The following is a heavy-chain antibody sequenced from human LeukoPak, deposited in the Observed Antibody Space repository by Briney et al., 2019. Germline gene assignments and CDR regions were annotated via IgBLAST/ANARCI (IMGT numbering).Heavy chain of an antibody. CDR1: GFTFRSYG. CDR3: ATTEGGYTYGSFDY. D-gene: IGHD5-18*01. J-gene: IGHJ4*02. V-gene: IGHV3-30*02. CDR2: IRYDGSKK. Sequence: GGSLRLSCAASGFTFRSYGMHWVRQAPGKGLEWVAFIRYDGSKKYYADSVKGRFTISRDNSENTLYLQMNSLRAEDTAVYYCATTEGGYTYGSFDYWGQGTLVTVSS.